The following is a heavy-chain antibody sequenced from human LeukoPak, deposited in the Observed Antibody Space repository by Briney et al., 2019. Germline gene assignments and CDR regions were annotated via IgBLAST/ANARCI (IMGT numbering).Heavy chain of an antibody. CDR3: AVDPIVVVTATNWFDP. V-gene: IGHV3-21*01. J-gene: IGHJ5*02. D-gene: IGHD2-21*02. CDR1: GFTFSSYS. Sequence: GGSLRLSCAASGFTFSSYSMNWVRQAPGKGLEWVSSISSSSSYIYYADSVKGRFTISRDNAKNSLYLQMNSLRAEDTAVYYCAVDPIVVVTATNWFDPWGQGTLVTVSS. CDR2: ISSSSSYI.